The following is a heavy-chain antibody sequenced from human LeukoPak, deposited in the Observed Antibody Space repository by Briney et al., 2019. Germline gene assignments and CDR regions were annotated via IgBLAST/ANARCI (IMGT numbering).Heavy chain of an antibody. Sequence: GGXXXXSCAASGFTFSSYTMNWVRQAPGKGLEWVSSITGRSRYIYYADSVRGRFTISRDNAKNSLYLQMNSLRAEDTAVYYCAKDLTVTSTCYFDAWGQGTLVTVSS. CDR3: AKDLTVTSTCYFDA. CDR1: GFTFSSYT. CDR2: ITGRSRYI. D-gene: IGHD4-11*01. V-gene: IGHV3-21*01. J-gene: IGHJ5*02.